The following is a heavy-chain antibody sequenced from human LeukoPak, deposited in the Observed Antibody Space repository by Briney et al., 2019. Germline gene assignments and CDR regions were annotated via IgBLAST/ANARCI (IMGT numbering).Heavy chain of an antibody. V-gene: IGHV3-74*01. D-gene: IGHD1-26*01. CDR1: GFTLSTYM. CDR3: ARAPSGRGYYVGDY. Sequence: GGSLRLSCTASGFTLSTYMMHWVRQDPGKGLVWVSRISPDGSSTSYADSVMGRFTISRDNAKNTLHLQMNSLRAQDTAVYFCARAPSGRGYYVGDYWGQGTLVTVSS. CDR2: ISPDGSST. J-gene: IGHJ4*02.